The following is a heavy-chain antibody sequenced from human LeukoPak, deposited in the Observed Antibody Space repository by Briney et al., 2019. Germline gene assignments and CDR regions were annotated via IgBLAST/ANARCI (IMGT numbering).Heavy chain of an antibody. Sequence: PVGSLRLSCSASGFPFSSYAMHWVRQAPGKGLEYVSAISDSGGSTYYADSVKGRFTISRDNSKNTLYLQMSSLRADDTAVYFCVRGYSFGPYGMDVWGQGTTVTVSS. CDR2: ISDSGGST. J-gene: IGHJ6*02. CDR3: VRGYSFGPYGMDV. V-gene: IGHV3-64D*09. D-gene: IGHD2-15*01. CDR1: GFPFSSYA.